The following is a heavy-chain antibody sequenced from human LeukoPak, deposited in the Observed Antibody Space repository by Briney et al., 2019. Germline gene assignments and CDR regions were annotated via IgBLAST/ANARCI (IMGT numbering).Heavy chain of an antibody. J-gene: IGHJ4*02. Sequence: PGGSLRLSCAGSEFTFRSYSMHWVRQAPGKGLEWVSSISGSSSDIYYADSVKGRFTISRDNSKNSLYLQMKSLRAEDTALYYCARRGYHDYGGFDYWGQGTLVTVSS. CDR3: ARRGYHDYGGFDY. CDR2: ISGSSSDI. CDR1: EFTFRSYS. V-gene: IGHV3-21*01. D-gene: IGHD4/OR15-4a*01.